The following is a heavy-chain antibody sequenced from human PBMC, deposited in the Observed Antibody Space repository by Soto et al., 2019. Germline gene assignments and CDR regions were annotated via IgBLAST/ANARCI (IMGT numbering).Heavy chain of an antibody. V-gene: IGHV4-39*01. CDR2: IYYSGST. J-gene: IGHJ6*03. D-gene: IGHD6-13*01. CDR3: ARRRSSSWYVVYYYYYMDV. Sequence: KQSQTLSLTCTVSGGSISSSSYYWGWIRQPPGKGLEWIGSIYYSGSTYYNPSLKSRVTISVDTSKNQFSLKLSSVTAADTAVYYCARRRSSSWYVVYYYYYMDVWGKGTTVTVSS. CDR1: GGSISSSSYY.